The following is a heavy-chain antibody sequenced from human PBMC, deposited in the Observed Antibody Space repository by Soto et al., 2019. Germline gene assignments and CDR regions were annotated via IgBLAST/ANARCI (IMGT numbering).Heavy chain of an antibody. CDR1: GYTFTNYD. V-gene: IGHV1-3*01. CDR2: VNAGSGNT. CDR3: ARRGEREDAERGNDGLDI. J-gene: IGHJ3*02. D-gene: IGHD3-10*01. Sequence: QVQLMQSGAEVKKAGASVKVSCKASGYTFTNYDMYWVRQAPGHRLEWMGWVNAGSGNTRYSQKFLGRVYFTRDTSANTAYMELRSLRSEDTAIYYCARRGEREDAERGNDGLDIWGQGTMVIVSS.